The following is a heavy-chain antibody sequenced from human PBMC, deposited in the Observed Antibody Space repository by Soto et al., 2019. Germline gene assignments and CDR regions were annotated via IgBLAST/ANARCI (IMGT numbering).Heavy chain of an antibody. D-gene: IGHD3-3*01. Sequence: SVKVSCKASGGTFSSYAISWVRQAPGQGLEWMGGIIPIFGTANYAQKFQGRVTITADKSTSTAYMELSSLRSEDTAVYYCARAFWSGYTGYYSGMDVWGQGTTVTVSS. J-gene: IGHJ6*02. CDR3: ARAFWSGYTGYYSGMDV. CDR2: IIPIFGTA. V-gene: IGHV1-69*06. CDR1: GGTFSSYA.